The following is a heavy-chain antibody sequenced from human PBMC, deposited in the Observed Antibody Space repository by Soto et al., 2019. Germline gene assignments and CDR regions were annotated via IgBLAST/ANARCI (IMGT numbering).Heavy chain of an antibody. D-gene: IGHD2-15*01. V-gene: IGHV4-59*08. CDR3: ARGADYCRGRSSCFEGYYYYIDV. CDR2: FFYTGNT. J-gene: IGHJ6*03. Sequence: SETLSLTCTVSGGSITDYYWSWIRQPPGKGLEWIAHFFYTGNTNYNPSLRSRVTTSVDTSKNQLSLKLNSVTAGDTAVYYCARGADYCRGRSSCFEGYYYYIDVRGKGTTVTVSS. CDR1: GGSITDYY.